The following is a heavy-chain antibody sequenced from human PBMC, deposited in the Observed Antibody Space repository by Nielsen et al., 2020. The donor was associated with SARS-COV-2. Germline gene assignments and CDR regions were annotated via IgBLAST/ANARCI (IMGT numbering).Heavy chain of an antibody. Sequence: SETLSLTCTVSGGSVSSGSYYWSWIRQPPGKGLEWIGYIYYSGSTNYNPSLKSRVTISVDTSKNQFSLKLSSVTAADTAVYYCARLQYGRGAMGMDVWGKGTTVTVSS. CDR2: IYYSGST. CDR1: GGSVSSGSYY. J-gene: IGHJ6*03. CDR3: ARLQYGRGAMGMDV. V-gene: IGHV4-61*01. D-gene: IGHD5-18*01.